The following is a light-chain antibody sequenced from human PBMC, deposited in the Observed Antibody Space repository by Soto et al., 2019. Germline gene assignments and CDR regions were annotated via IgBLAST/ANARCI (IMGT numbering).Light chain of an antibody. CDR1: HNIRXL. Sequence: DIQLTQSPSTLSASVGDSVPITCRAIHNIRXLLAWYQQKPGKAPKPLIYDASTLKTGVPSRFSGSGSGSEFNFTITGLQPDDFATYFCHQYNTYATFGQGTRLEIK. CDR2: DAS. CDR3: HQYNTYAT. J-gene: IGKJ5*01. V-gene: IGKV1-5*01.